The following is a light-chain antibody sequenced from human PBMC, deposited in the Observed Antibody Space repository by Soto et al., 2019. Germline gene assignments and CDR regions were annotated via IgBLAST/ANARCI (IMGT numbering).Light chain of an antibody. J-gene: IGKJ4*01. CDR3: QQYGSSPPVT. CDR1: QSISSSY. Sequence: EIVLTQSPGTLSLSPGERATLSCRASQSISSSYLAWYQRKPGQAPRLLIYGASSGATGIPDRFSGSGSGTDFTLTISRLEPEDFAVYYCQQYGSSPPVTFGGGTKVEIK. V-gene: IGKV3-20*01. CDR2: GAS.